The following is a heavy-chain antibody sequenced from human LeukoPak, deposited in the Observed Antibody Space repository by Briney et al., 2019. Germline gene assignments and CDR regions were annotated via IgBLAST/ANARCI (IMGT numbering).Heavy chain of an antibody. CDR2: INPSGGST. Sequence: ASAKVSCKASGYTFTSYYMHWVRQAPGHGLEWMGIINPSGGSTGYVQKLQGRVTMTRDTSTSTVYMEVSSLRSEDTAVYFCVRSVGSSGWYGEFDYWGQGTLVTVSS. D-gene: IGHD6-19*01. CDR1: GYTFTSYY. J-gene: IGHJ4*02. V-gene: IGHV1-46*01. CDR3: VRSVGSSGWYGEFDY.